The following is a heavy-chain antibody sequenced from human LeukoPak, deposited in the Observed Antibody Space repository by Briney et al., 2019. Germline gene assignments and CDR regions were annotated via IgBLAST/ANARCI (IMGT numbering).Heavy chain of an antibody. J-gene: IGHJ6*03. Sequence: SETLSLTCTVSGGSISSSSYYWGWIRQPPGKGLEWIGSIYYSGSTKYNPSLKSRVTMSVDTSKNQFSLKLSSVTAADTAVYYCARDFESSSSDYYYYMDVWGKGTTVTVSS. V-gene: IGHV4-39*07. CDR3: ARDFESSSSDYYYYMDV. D-gene: IGHD6-6*01. CDR1: GGSISSSSYY. CDR2: IYYSGST.